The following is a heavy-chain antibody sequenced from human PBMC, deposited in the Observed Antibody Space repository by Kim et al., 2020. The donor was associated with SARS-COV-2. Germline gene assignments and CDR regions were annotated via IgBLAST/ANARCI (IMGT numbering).Heavy chain of an antibody. D-gene: IGHD6-19*01. V-gene: IGHV1-46*01. Sequence: TSYAQKFQGRVTMTRDTYTRTVYMELSSLRSEDTAVYYCARGSSGWYQAYWGQGTLVTVSS. CDR3: ARGSSGWYQAY. CDR2: T. J-gene: IGHJ4*02.